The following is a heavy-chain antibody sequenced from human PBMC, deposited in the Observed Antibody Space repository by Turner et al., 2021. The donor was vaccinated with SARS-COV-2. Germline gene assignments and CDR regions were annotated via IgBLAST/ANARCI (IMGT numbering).Heavy chain of an antibody. CDR3: ARGTYYYDSSVYSGTNWFDP. J-gene: IGHJ5*02. V-gene: IGHV3-21*01. D-gene: IGHD3-22*01. Sequence: EVQLVESGGGLVKPGGSLRLSCPASGFTFSRYSMNWVRQAPGKGLEWVSFISSNSSYIYYADSVKGRFTISRDNAKNSLYLQMNSLRAEDTAVYYCARGTYYYDSSVYSGTNWFDPWGQGTLVTVSS. CDR1: GFTFSRYS. CDR2: ISSNSSYI.